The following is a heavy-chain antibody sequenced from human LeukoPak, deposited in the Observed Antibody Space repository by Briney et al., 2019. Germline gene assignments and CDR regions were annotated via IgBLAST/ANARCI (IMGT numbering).Heavy chain of an antibody. Sequence: GGSLRLSCPASGFPFSDFAMIGVRQPPGKGLEWVSSTFQGGGEIHYADSVRGRFRDNSRSTLFLQMNSLRRDETAIYYCATYRQVMLPFESWGQGTLVTVSS. CDR3: ATYRQVMLPFES. CDR1: GFPFSDFA. V-gene: IGHV3-23*01. D-gene: IGHD5-18*01. J-gene: IGHJ4*02. CDR2: TFQGGGEI.